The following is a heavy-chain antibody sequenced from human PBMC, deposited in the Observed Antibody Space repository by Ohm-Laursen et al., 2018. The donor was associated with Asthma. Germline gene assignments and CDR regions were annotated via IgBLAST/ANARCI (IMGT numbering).Heavy chain of an antibody. D-gene: IGHD4/OR15-4a*01. CDR1: AASISSYY. V-gene: IGHV4-59*06. Sequence: GTLSLTCTVSAASISSYYWAWIRQLPGKGLEWIGYIDYGGSTFNNPSLESRITISVVTSKNQISLRLSSVTAADMAVYYCARGVGRYYGAGAIDSWGQGTLVTVSS. CDR2: IDYGGST. CDR3: ARGVGRYYGAGAIDS. J-gene: IGHJ4*02.